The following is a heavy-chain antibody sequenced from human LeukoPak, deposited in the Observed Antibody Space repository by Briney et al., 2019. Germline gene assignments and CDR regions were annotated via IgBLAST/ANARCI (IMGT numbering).Heavy chain of an antibody. V-gene: IGHV3-30*02. D-gene: IGHD6-6*01. Sequence: PGGSLRLSCATSGFTFSGYGMHWVRQAPGKGLEWVAFIRYDGSNKYYADSVKGRFTISRDNSKNTLYLQMNSLRAEDTAVYYCASPPSVYSSSILFDYWGQGTLVTVSS. CDR3: ASPPSVYSSSILFDY. CDR2: IRYDGSNK. J-gene: IGHJ4*02. CDR1: GFTFSGYG.